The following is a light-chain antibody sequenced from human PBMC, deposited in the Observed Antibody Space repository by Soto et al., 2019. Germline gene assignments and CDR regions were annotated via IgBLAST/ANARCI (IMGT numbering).Light chain of an antibody. V-gene: IGLV1-40*01. Sequence: QSVLTQPPSVSGAPGQRVTISCTGSSSNIGAGYDVHWYQQLPGTAPKLLIYDNNNRPSGVPGRFSGSKSGTSASLAITGLQAEDEADYYCSSYTSSSTLVFGTGTKVTVL. J-gene: IGLJ1*01. CDR3: SSYTSSSTLV. CDR1: SSNIGAGYD. CDR2: DNN.